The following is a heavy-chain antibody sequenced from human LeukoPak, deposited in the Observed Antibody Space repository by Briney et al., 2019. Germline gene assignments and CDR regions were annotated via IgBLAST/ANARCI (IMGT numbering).Heavy chain of an antibody. Sequence: GGSLRLSCAASGFTFSSYSMNWVRQAPGKGLEWVATISSSSSYIYYADSEKGRFTISRDNAKNSLYLQMNSLRAEDTAVYYCARVASGSQLADAFDIWGQGTMVTVSS. J-gene: IGHJ3*02. V-gene: IGHV3-21*01. CDR3: ARVASGSQLADAFDI. CDR1: GFTFSSYS. D-gene: IGHD6-6*01. CDR2: ISSSSSYI.